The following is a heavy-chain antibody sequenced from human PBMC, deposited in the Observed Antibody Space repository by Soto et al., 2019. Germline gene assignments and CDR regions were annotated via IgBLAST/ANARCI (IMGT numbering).Heavy chain of an antibody. CDR3: ARGQVPAAIFHYYGMDV. V-gene: IGHV1-69*01. D-gene: IGHD2-2*02. Sequence: QVQLVQSGAEEKKPGSSVKVSCKASGGTFSSYAISWVRQSPGQGLEWMGGIIPIFGTANYAQKFQGRVTITADESTSTAYMALSSLRSEDTAVYYCARGQVPAAIFHYYGMDVWGQGTTVTV. CDR1: GGTFSSYA. J-gene: IGHJ6*02. CDR2: IIPIFGTA.